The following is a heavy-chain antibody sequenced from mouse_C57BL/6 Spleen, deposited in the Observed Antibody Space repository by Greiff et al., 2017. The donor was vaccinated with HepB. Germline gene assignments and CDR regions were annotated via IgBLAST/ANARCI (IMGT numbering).Heavy chain of an antibody. D-gene: IGHD2-5*01. CDR1: GYTFTSYW. Sequence: QVQLQQPGAELVKPGASVKMSCKASGYTFTSYWITWVKQRPGQGLEWIGDIYPGSGSTNYNEKFKSKATLTVDTSSSTAYMQLSSLTSEDSAVYYCARWGYSNHLFAYGGQGTLVTVSA. CDR3: ARWGYSNHLFAY. V-gene: IGHV1-55*01. CDR2: IYPGSGST. J-gene: IGHJ3*01.